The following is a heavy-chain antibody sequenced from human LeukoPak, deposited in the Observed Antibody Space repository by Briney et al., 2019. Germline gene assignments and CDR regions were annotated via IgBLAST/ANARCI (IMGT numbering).Heavy chain of an antibody. CDR1: GFTFSSYS. Sequence: QSGGSLRLSCAASGFTFSSYSMNWVRQAPGKGLEWVSYISSSSSTIYYADSVKGRFTIARDNAKNSLYLQMNSLRDEDTAVYSCARDPTGRDCSGGSCYNYYYGMDVWGQGTTVTVSS. CDR2: ISSSSSTI. J-gene: IGHJ6*02. CDR3: ARDPTGRDCSGGSCYNYYYGMDV. D-gene: IGHD2-15*01. V-gene: IGHV3-48*02.